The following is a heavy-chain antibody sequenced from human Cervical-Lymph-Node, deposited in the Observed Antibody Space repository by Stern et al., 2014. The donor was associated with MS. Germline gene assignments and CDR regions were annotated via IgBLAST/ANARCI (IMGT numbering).Heavy chain of an antibody. Sequence: QLQLQESGPGLVKPSETLSLTCSVSGYSIRSGYYWGWIRQPPGKGLEWIGSIYHRGSTYYHPSLKSRVTISVDTSKNQFSLNLSSVSAADTAVYYCARGTSSSGTFEYWGQGTLVTVSS. J-gene: IGHJ4*02. CDR3: ARGTSSSGTFEY. V-gene: IGHV4-38-2*02. CDR1: GYSIRSGYY. D-gene: IGHD6-25*01. CDR2: IYHRGST.